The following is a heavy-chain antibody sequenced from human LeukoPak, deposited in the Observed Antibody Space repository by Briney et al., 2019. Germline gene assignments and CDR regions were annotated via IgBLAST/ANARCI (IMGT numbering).Heavy chain of an antibody. Sequence: GGSLRLSCAASGFIFSTYDMGWVRQAPGKGLEWVSAISGSGGSTYYPDSVKGRFTISRDNSKNTLYLQMNSLRAEDTAVYYCAKGMAGTGDYWGQGTLVTVSS. CDR2: ISGSGGST. CDR3: AKGMAGTGDY. V-gene: IGHV3-23*01. D-gene: IGHD6-19*01. CDR1: GFIFSTYD. J-gene: IGHJ4*02.